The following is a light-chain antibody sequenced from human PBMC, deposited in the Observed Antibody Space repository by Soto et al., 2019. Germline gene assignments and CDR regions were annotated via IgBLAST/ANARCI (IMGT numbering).Light chain of an antibody. Sequence: EIALTQSPGTLSLSPGERATLSCRASQSVGSRFLAWYQQKPGRPPRLLIYDASIRPTGIQARFSGSGSGTDFTLTISYLEPEDFAVYYCKQRSNWPPTFGQGTKVDIK. J-gene: IGKJ1*01. CDR3: KQRSNWPPT. V-gene: IGKV3D-20*02. CDR1: QSVGSRF. CDR2: DAS.